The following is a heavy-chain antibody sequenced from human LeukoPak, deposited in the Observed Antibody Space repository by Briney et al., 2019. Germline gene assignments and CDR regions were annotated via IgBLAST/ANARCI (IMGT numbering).Heavy chain of an antibody. J-gene: IGHJ4*02. Sequence: SETLSLTCAVSGYSISSGYYWCWLRQPPGKRLEFIGGIHHSGNTYYNPSLKSRVTISVDMSSNQFSLKLSSVTAADTALYYCARDKGSGRVFDYWGQGILVTVSS. V-gene: IGHV4-38-2*02. CDR3: ARDKGSGRVFDY. D-gene: IGHD6-19*01. CDR1: GYSISSGYY. CDR2: IHHSGNT.